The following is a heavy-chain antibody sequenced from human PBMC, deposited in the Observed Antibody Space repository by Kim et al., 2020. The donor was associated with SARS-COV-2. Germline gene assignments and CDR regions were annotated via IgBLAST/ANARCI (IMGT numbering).Heavy chain of an antibody. CDR1: GFTFSTSP. Sequence: GGSLRLSCVASGFTFSTSPMGWVRQAPGKCLDWVSRISWDGTRTYYADSVKGRVTMSSDKSKNMLYLHMNRLRAEDTAVYYCAKGVINSRFDYWGQGTQVTVSS. CDR2: ISWDGTRT. J-gene: IGHJ4*02. CDR3: AKGVINSRFDY. D-gene: IGHD2-21*01. V-gene: IGHV3-23*01.